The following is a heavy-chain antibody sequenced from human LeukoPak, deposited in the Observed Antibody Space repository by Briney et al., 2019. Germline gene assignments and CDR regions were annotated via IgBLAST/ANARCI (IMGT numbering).Heavy chain of an antibody. Sequence: GGSLRLSCAASGFTFSSYAMNWVRQAPGKGLEWVSLISWDGGSTYYADSVKGRFTISRDNSKNSLYLQMNSLRTEDTALYYCARGDYDILTGRRGNWFDPWGQGTLVTVSS. J-gene: IGHJ5*02. V-gene: IGHV3-43*02. CDR1: GFTFSSYA. CDR3: ARGDYDILTGRRGNWFDP. D-gene: IGHD3-9*01. CDR2: ISWDGGST.